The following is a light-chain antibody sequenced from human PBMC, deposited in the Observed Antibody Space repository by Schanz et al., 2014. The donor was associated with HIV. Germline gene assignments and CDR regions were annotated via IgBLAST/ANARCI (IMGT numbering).Light chain of an antibody. V-gene: IGLV4-69*01. CDR3: QTWATGIVV. J-gene: IGLJ2*01. Sequence: QLVLTQSPSASASLGASVKLTCTLSSGHSSYAIAWHQQQPETGPRYLMKLNSDGSHSKGDGIPDRFSGSSSGAERYLTISSLQSDDEADYYCQTWATGIVVFGGGTKLTVL. CDR2: LNSDGSH. CDR1: SGHSSYA.